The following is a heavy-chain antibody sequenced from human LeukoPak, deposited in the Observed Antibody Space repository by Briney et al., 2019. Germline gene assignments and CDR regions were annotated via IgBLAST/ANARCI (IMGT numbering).Heavy chain of an antibody. V-gene: IGHV3-9*01. CDR3: AKSDF. Sequence: GGSLRLSCAASGFTFDDYAMHWVRQAPGKGLEWVSGISWNSGSIGYADSVKGRFTISRDNAKDSLYLQMNSLRAEDTALYYCAKSDFWGQGTLVTVSS. CDR1: GFTFDDYA. J-gene: IGHJ4*02. CDR2: ISWNSGSI.